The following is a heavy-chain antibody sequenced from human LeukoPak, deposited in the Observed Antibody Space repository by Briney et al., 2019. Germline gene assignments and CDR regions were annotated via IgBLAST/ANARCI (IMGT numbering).Heavy chain of an antibody. V-gene: IGHV4-59*01. CDR3: ARAPPYYYDSSGFDY. Sequence: SETLSLTCNVSGGSISSYYWSWIRQPPGKGLEWIGYIYYSGSTNYNPSLKSRVTISVDTSKNQFSLKLSSVTAADTAVYYCARAPPYYYDSSGFDYWGQGTLVTVSS. J-gene: IGHJ4*02. D-gene: IGHD3-22*01. CDR2: IYYSGST. CDR1: GGSISSYY.